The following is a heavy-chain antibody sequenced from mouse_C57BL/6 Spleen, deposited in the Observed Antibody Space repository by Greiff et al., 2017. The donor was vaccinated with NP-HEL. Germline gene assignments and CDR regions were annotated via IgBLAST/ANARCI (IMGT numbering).Heavy chain of an antibody. V-gene: IGHV1-42*01. CDR3: ARVDYGSSYAFDD. J-gene: IGHJ2*01. CDR1: GYSFTGYY. Sequence: VQLKESGPELVKPGASVKISCKASGYSFTGYYMNWVKQSPEKSLEWIGEINPSTGGTTYNQKFKAKATLTVDKSSSTAYMQLKSLTSEDSAVYYCARVDYGSSYAFDDWGQGTTLTVSS. D-gene: IGHD1-1*01. CDR2: INPSTGGT.